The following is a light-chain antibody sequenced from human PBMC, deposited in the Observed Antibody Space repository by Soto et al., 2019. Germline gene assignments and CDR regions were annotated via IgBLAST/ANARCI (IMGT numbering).Light chain of an antibody. CDR3: SSYTPGITYVL. Sequence: QSALTQPASVSGSLGQSITISCIGTSSDVGGYNYVSWYQHHPGKAPKLIICDVSDRHSGISNHFSGSKSGNTAALTISGLQHEEEADYYCSSYTPGITYVLFGGGTKLTVL. V-gene: IGLV2-14*03. CDR1: SSDVGGYNY. J-gene: IGLJ2*01. CDR2: DVS.